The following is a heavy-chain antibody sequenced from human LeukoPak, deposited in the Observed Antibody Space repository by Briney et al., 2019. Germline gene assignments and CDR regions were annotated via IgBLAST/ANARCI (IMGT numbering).Heavy chain of an antibody. J-gene: IGHJ5*02. V-gene: IGHV4-4*02. CDR1: DEVITSNNW. D-gene: IGHD1-26*01. CDR2: IFHSGTT. CDR3: ARLRLSGGSFSVGWFDP. Sequence: PSGTLSLTCTVSDEVITSNNWWSWVRQSPRKGLEWIGEIFHSGTTRYKASLESRVTMLLDKSKNQFSLRLNSVTAADTAVYFCARLRLSGGSFSVGWFDPWGQGIQVTVSS.